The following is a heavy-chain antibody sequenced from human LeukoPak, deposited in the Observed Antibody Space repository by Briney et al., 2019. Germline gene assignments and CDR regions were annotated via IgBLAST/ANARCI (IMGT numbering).Heavy chain of an antibody. Sequence: GGSLRLSCAASGFTFSSYSMNWVRQAPGKGLEWVSAISGSGGSTYYADSVKGRFTISRDNSKNTLYLQMNSLRAEDTAVYYCARPIGRVVVPAASYYYGMDVWGKGTTVTVSS. V-gene: IGHV3-23*01. CDR1: GFTFSSYS. CDR2: ISGSGGST. J-gene: IGHJ6*04. D-gene: IGHD2-2*01. CDR3: ARPIGRVVVPAASYYYGMDV.